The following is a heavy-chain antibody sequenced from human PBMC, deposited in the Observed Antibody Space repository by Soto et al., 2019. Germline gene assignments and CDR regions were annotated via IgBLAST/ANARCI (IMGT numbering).Heavy chain of an antibody. CDR3: AXGXXXGYNYRSRYYYGMDV. V-gene: IGHV1-69*01. J-gene: IGHJ6*02. Sequence: QVQLVQSGAEVKKPGSSVKVSCKASGGTFSSYAISWVRQAPGQGLEWMGGIIPIFGTANYAQKFQGRVTITADESTSTAYMELSSXRSEDTAVYYXAXGXXXGYNYRSRYYYGMDVWGQGTTVTVSS. CDR2: IIPIFGTA. CDR1: GGTFSSYA. D-gene: IGHD5-12*01.